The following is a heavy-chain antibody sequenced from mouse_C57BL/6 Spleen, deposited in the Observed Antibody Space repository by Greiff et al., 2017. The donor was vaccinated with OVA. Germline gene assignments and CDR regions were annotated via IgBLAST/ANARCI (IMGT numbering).Heavy chain of an antibody. J-gene: IGHJ2*01. V-gene: IGHV5-4*03. Sequence: EVKLVESGGGLVKPGGSLKLSCAASGFTFSSYAMSWVRQTPEKRLEWVATISDGGSYTYYPDNVKGRFTISRDNAKNNLYLQMSHLKSEDTAMYYCARGITTVVALYYFDYWGQGTTLTVSS. CDR1: GFTFSSYA. CDR2: ISDGGSYT. D-gene: IGHD1-1*01. CDR3: ARGITTVVALYYFDY.